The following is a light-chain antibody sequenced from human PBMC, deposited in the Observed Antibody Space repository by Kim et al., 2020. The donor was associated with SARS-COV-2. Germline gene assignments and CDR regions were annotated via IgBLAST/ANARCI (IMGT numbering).Light chain of an antibody. CDR2: EVS. V-gene: IGLV2-14*01. J-gene: IGLJ3*02. CDR1: SSDVGGYNY. Sequence: SALTQPASVSGSPGQSITISCTGTSSDVGGYNYVSWYQQHPGKAPKLMIYEVSNRPSGVSNRFSGSKSSNTASLTISGLQAEDEADYYCSSYTSSSTLWVLGGGTKLTVL. CDR3: SSYTSSSTLWV.